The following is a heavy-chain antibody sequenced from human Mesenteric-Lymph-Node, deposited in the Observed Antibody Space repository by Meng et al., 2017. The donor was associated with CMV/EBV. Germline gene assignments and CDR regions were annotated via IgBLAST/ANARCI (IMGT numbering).Heavy chain of an antibody. V-gene: IGHV3-23*03. D-gene: IGHD3-16*01. CDR2: IYSGGSST. CDR1: GFTFSSYE. J-gene: IGHJ4*02. CDR3: AKDMGGESEFDY. Sequence: GGSLRLSCSTSGFTFSSYEMNWVRQAPGKGLEWVSVIYSGGSSTYYADSVKGRFTISRDNSKNTLYLQMNSLRAEDTAVYYCAKDMGGESEFDYWGQGTLVTVSS.